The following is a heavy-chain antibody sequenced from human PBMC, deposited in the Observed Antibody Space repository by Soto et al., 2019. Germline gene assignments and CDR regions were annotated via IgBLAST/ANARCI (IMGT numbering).Heavy chain of an antibody. CDR3: VRAGIVTTPYYFVY. Sequence: GGSLRLSCAASGFSFSDHYMDWVRQAPGKGLEWVGRIRNKANSYTTEYAASVKGRFSISRDDPKNSLYLQMNSLKTEDTAVYYCVRAGIVTTPYYFVYWGQGTLVTVSS. CDR1: GFSFSDHY. V-gene: IGHV3-72*01. D-gene: IGHD5-12*01. CDR2: IRNKANSYTT. J-gene: IGHJ4*02.